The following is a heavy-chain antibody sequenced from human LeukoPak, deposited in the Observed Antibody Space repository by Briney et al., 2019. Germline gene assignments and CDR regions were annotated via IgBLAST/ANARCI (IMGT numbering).Heavy chain of an antibody. CDR2: IIPIFGTA. CDR3: ASTDSLRYFDWLYKSYFDY. CDR1: GGTFSSYA. Sequence: SVKVSCKASGGTFSSYAISWVRQAPGQGLEWMGGIIPIFGTANYAQKFQGRATITADESTSTAYMELSSLRSEDTAAYYCASTDSLRYFDWLYKSYFDYWGQGTLVTVSS. J-gene: IGHJ4*02. V-gene: IGHV1-69*13. D-gene: IGHD3-9*01.